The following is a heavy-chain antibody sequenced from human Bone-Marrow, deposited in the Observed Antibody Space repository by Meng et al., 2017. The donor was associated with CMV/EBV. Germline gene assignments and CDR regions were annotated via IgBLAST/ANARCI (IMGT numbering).Heavy chain of an antibody. CDR2: ISWNGGSI. CDR1: GFTFDDYA. CDR3: VKGTGYDILTGYLDY. D-gene: IGHD3-9*01. V-gene: IGHV3-9*01. Sequence: SLKISCAASGFTFDDYALHWVRQPPGKGLEWVSGISWNGGSIDYVDSVRGRFTISRDNDRNSVYLLMDSLRVEDTAKYYCVKGTGYDILTGYLDYWGRAALVTVSS. J-gene: IGHJ4*02.